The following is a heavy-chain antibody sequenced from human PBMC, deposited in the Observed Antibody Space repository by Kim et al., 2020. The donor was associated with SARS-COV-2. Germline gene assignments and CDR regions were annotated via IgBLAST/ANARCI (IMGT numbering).Heavy chain of an antibody. V-gene: IGHV3-7*03. CDR3: ARDAGPGTVWFGELLHAFDI. J-gene: IGHJ3*02. Sequence: GGSLRLSCAASGFTFSSYWMSWVRQAPGKGLEWVANIKQDGSEKYYVDSVKGRFTISRDNAKNSLYLQINSLRAEDTAVYYCARDAGPGTVWFGELLHAFDIWGQGTMVTVSS. D-gene: IGHD3-10*01. CDR2: IKQDGSEK. CDR1: GFTFSSYW.